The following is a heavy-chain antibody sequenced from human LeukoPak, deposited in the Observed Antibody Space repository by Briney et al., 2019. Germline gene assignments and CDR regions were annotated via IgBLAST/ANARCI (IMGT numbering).Heavy chain of an antibody. Sequence: SVKVSCKASGGTFSSSAISWVRQAPGQGLEWMGGIIPIFGTANYAQKFQGRVTITADESTSTAYMELSSLRSEDTAVYYCARVRGQLGELSYYFDYWGQGPLVTVSS. J-gene: IGHJ4*02. V-gene: IGHV1-69*01. CDR2: IIPIFGTA. CDR3: ARVRGQLGELSYYFDY. D-gene: IGHD3-10*01. CDR1: GGTFSSSA.